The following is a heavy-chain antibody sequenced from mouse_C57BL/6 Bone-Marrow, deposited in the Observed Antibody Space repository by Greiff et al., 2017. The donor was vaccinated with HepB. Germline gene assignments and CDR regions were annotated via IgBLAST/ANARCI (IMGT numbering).Heavy chain of an antibody. J-gene: IGHJ1*03. CDR2: IDPNSGGT. D-gene: IGHD1-1*01. CDR3: ARHYYGSSYFYWYFDV. Sequence: QVQLQQPGAELVKPGASVKLSCKASGYTFTSYWMHWVKQRPGRGLGWIGRIDPNSGGTKYNEKFKSKATLTVDKPSSTAYMQLSSLTSEDSAVYYCARHYYGSSYFYWYFDVWGTGTTVTVSS. V-gene: IGHV1-72*01. CDR1: GYTFTSYW.